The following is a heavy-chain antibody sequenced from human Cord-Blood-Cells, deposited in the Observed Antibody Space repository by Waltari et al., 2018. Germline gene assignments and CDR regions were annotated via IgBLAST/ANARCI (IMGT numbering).Heavy chain of an antibody. V-gene: IGHV3-7*01. CDR3: ARNTGQLVHY. Sequence: EVQLVESGGGLVPPGGSLRLSWAASGFTLCSDWMSWVLQAPGKGLEWVANIKQDGSEKYYVDSVKGRFTISRDNAKNSLYLQMNSLRAEDTAVYYCARNTGQLVHYWGQGTLVTVSS. CDR2: IKQDGSEK. J-gene: IGHJ4*02. CDR1: GFTLCSDW. D-gene: IGHD6-6*01.